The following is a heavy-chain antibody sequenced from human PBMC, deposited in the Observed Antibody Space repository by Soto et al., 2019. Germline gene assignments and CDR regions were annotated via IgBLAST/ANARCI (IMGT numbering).Heavy chain of an antibody. CDR1: GFTFSSYA. CDR2: ISYDGSNK. CDR3: AKAHYGDYVTYYYYGMDV. D-gene: IGHD4-17*01. V-gene: IGHV3-30*04. J-gene: IGHJ6*02. Sequence: PGGSLRLSCAASGFTFSSYAMHWVRQAPGKGLEWVAVISYDGSNKYYADSVKGRFTISRDNSKNTLYLQMNSLRAEDTAVYYCAKAHYGDYVTYYYYGMDVWGQGTTVTVSS.